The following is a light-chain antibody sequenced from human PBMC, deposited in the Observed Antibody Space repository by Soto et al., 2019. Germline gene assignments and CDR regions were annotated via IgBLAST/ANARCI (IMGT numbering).Light chain of an antibody. V-gene: IGLV1-47*01. Sequence: QSVLTQPPSASGTPGQRVIISCSGSSSNIGSRAVSWYQQLPGTAPKLLIYRNNERPSGVPDRYSGSRSGTSASLAISGLRSEDEADYYCATWDDSLSGWVFGGGTKVTVL. J-gene: IGLJ3*02. CDR2: RNN. CDR3: ATWDDSLSGWV. CDR1: SSNIGSRA.